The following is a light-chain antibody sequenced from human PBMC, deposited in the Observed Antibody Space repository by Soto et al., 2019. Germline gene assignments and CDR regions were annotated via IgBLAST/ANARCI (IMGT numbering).Light chain of an antibody. J-gene: IGKJ1*01. CDR1: QSVSSY. CDR2: DAS. CDR3: QQRSNWPRT. Sequence: EIVLTQSPPPLSLSPGEKVTLLRRASQSVSSYLAWYQQKPGQAPRLLIYDASNRATGIPARFSGSGSGTDFTLTISSLEPEDFAVYYCQQRSNWPRTFGQGTKVDIK. V-gene: IGKV3-11*01.